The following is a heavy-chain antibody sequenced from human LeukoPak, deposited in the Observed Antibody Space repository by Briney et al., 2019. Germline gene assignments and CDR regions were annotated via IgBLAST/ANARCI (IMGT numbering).Heavy chain of an antibody. D-gene: IGHD2-15*01. J-gene: IGHJ4*02. V-gene: IGHV1-2*02. CDR3: ARGFRGSTFSY. CDR2: INPNGGGT. Sequence: RASLKVPCKSSGYTFTAYYIHWVRQVPGHGLEWMGWINPNGGGTNYAQKFQGRVSLARDTSISTAYMELSGLTSDDTALYYCARGFRGSTFSYWGQGTLVTVSS. CDR1: GYTFTAYY.